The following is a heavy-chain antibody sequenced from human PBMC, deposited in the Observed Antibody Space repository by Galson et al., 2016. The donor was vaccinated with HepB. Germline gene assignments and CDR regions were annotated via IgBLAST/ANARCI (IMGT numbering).Heavy chain of an antibody. Sequence: CAISGDSVSSNSAAWNWIRQSPSRGLEWLGRTYYRSKWYNDYAESVISRITINPDTSKNQFTLKMSSVTAADSAVYYCARTEFGEVGTTTSMVGYWGQGALVSVSS. CDR2: TYYRSKWYN. D-gene: IGHD1-26*01. CDR3: ARTEFGEVGTTTSMVGY. J-gene: IGHJ1*01. CDR1: GDSVSSNSAA. V-gene: IGHV6-1*01.